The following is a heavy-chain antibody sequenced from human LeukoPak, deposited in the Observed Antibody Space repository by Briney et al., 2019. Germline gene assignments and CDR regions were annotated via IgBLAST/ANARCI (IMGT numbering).Heavy chain of an antibody. V-gene: IGHV3-53*04. CDR1: GFTVSSNY. Sequence: GGSLRLSCAASGFTVSSNYMSWVRQAPGKGLEWVSVIYSGGSTYYADSVKGRFTISRHNSKNTLYLQMDSLRAEDTAVYYCASDGGYSYGYQYYYYGMDVWGQGTTVTVSS. J-gene: IGHJ6*02. CDR2: IYSGGST. CDR3: ASDGGYSYGYQYYYYGMDV. D-gene: IGHD5-18*01.